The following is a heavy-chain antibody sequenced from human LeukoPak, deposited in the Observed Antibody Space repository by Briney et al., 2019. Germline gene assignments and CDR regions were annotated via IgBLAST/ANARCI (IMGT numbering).Heavy chain of an antibody. CDR3: VRWREYSHAFCDP. CDR2: IKEDGSAK. Sequence: GGSLRLSCAASGFTFRSYWMTWVRQAPGKGLEWVSHIKEDGSAKESVESVKGRFTVSRDNAKNSLYLQMNTRRGEDTVVYYCVRWREYSHAFCDPWGQGTRVSVSS. J-gene: IGHJ5*02. CDR1: GFTFRSYW. D-gene: IGHD3-16*01. V-gene: IGHV3-7*05.